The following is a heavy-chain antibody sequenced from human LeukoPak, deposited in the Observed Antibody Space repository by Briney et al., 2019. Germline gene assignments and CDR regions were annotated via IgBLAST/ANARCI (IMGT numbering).Heavy chain of an antibody. CDR1: GFTFSSYG. V-gene: IGHV3-33*01. CDR3: AREVQD. Sequence: PGGSLRLSCAASGFTFSSYGMHWVRQAPGKGLEWVAVIWYDGSNKYYAASVKGRFTTTRDNSKNTLYLQMNSLRAEDTAVYYWAREVQDWGQGTLVTVSS. CDR2: IWYDGSNK. J-gene: IGHJ1*01.